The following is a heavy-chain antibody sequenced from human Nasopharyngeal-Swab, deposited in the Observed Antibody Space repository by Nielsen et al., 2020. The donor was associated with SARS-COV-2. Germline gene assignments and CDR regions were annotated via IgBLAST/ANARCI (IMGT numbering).Heavy chain of an antibody. CDR1: GFTFNTYA. CDR3: AKDRDSGDDSDDYYHYYGMDV. Sequence: GGSPRLSCAASGFTFNTYAISWVRQAPGKGLEWVSVISGSDYSTKYADSVKGRFTISRDNSKNTVNLQMNSLRAEDTAIYYCAKDRDSGDDSDDYYHYYGMDVWGQGTTVTVSS. V-gene: IGHV3-23*01. J-gene: IGHJ6*02. CDR2: ISGSDYST. D-gene: IGHD5-12*01.